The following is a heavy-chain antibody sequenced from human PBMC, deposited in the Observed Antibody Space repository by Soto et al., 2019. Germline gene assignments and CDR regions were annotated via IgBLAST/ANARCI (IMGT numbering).Heavy chain of an antibody. CDR3: AHRRILSSGWFSFDY. CDR2: IYWDDDK. D-gene: IGHD6-19*01. Sequence: SGPTLGNPTQSLTLTCTSSGFSLSTSGVGVGWIRQPPGKALEWLALIYWDDDKRYSPSLKSRLTITKDTSKNQVVLTMTNMDPVDTATYYCAHRRILSSGWFSFDYWGQGTLVPVSS. CDR1: GFSLSTSGVG. V-gene: IGHV2-5*02. J-gene: IGHJ4*02.